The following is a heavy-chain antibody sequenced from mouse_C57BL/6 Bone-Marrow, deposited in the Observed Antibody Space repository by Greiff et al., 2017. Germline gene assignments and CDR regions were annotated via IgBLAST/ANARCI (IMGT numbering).Heavy chain of an antibody. J-gene: IGHJ3*01. CDR1: GFSLTRYG. D-gene: IGHD1-1*01. CDR3: ATNYYGSSIQAWFAY. Sequence: VMLVESGPGLVAPSQSLSITCTVSGFSLTRYGVDWVRQPPGKGLEWLGVIWGGGSTNYNSALMSRLSISKDNSKSQIFLKMNSLQTDDTAMYYCATNYYGSSIQAWFAYWGQGTLVTVSA. CDR2: IWGGGST. V-gene: IGHV2-9*01.